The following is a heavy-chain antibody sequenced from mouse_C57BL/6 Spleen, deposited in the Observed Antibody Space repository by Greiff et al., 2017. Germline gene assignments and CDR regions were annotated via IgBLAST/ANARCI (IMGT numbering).Heavy chain of an antibody. CDR2: ISRGSSTI. D-gene: IGHD3-2*02. J-gene: IGHJ4*01. CDR1: GFTFSDYG. Sequence: EVKLVESGGGLVKPGGSLKLSCAASGFTFSDYGMHWVRQAPEKGLEWVAYISRGSSTIYYADTVKGRITISRDNAKSTLFLQLTSLRSEDTAMYYCAKTAQATGAMGYWGQGTSVTVSS. CDR3: AKTAQATGAMGY. V-gene: IGHV5-17*01.